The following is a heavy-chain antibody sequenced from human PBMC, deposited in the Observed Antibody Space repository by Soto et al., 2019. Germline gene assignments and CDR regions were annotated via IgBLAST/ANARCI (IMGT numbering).Heavy chain of an antibody. Sequence: PSETLSLTCTVSGGSISSGGYYWSWIRQHPGQGLEWIGYIYYSGSTYYDPSLKSRVTISVDTSKNQFSLKLSSVTAADTAVYYCARDRSSSGMDVWGQGTTLTVSS. CDR3: ARDRSSSGMDV. CDR1: GGSISSGGYY. D-gene: IGHD6-19*01. V-gene: IGHV4-31*03. CDR2: IYYSGST. J-gene: IGHJ6*02.